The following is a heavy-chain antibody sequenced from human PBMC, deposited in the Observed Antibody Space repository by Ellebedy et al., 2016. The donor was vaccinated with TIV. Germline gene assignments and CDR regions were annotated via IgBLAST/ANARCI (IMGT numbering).Heavy chain of an antibody. CDR1: GGSISSYY. CDR2: IYYSGST. CDR3: ARGSGHGSGWFVDY. Sequence: MPGGSLRLSCTVSGGSISSYYWGWIRQPPGKGLEWIGNIYYSGSTKYNPSLKSRVTISVDTSKSHFSLKLSSVTAADTAVYYCARGSGHGSGWFVDYWGQGTLVTVSS. V-gene: IGHV4-59*01. D-gene: IGHD6-19*01. J-gene: IGHJ4*02.